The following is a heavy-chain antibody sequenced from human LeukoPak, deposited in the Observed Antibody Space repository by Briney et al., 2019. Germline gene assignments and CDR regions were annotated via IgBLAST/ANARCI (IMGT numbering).Heavy chain of an antibody. D-gene: IGHD5-24*01. CDR3: ARGSRDGYNYFDF. CDR2: MFYSGNT. CDR1: SGSMSSRY. J-gene: IGHJ4*02. Sequence: SETLSLTCTVSSGSMSSRYWSWIRQPPGKGLEWIGYMFYSGNTNYNPSLKGRVTISIDTSKNQFSLKVTSATTADTAVYYCARGSRDGYNYFDFWGQGTLVTVSS. V-gene: IGHV4-59*11.